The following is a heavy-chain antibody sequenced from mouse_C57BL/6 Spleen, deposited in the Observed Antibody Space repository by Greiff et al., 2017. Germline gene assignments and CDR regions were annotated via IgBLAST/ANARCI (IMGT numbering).Heavy chain of an antibody. V-gene: IGHV1-39*01. J-gene: IGHJ2*01. Sequence: EVKLMESGPELVKPGASVKISCKASGYSFTDYNMNWVKQSNGKSLEWIGVINPNYGTTSYNQKFKGKATLTVDQSSSTAYMQLNSLTSEDSAVYYCARFTTVVATGYFDYWGQGTTLTVSS. CDR1: GYSFTDYN. CDR2: INPNYGTT. CDR3: ARFTTVVATGYFDY. D-gene: IGHD1-1*01.